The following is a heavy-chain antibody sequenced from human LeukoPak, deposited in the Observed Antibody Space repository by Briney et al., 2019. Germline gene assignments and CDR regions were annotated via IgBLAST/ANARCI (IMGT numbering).Heavy chain of an antibody. D-gene: IGHD3-10*01. CDR2: IYYSGST. V-gene: IGHV4-61*01. Sequence: SETLSLTCTVSGGSISSSSYYWSWIRQPPGKGLEWIGYIYYSGSTNYNPSLKSRVTITVDTSKNQFSLKLSSVTAADTAVYYCARGRDYGSLGDWGQGTLVTVSS. J-gene: IGHJ4*02. CDR1: GGSISSSSYY. CDR3: ARGRDYGSLGD.